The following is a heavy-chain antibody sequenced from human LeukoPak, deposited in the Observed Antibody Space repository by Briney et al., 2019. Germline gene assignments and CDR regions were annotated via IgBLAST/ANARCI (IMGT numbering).Heavy chain of an antibody. D-gene: IGHD1-26*01. CDR1: GFTFSSYN. J-gene: IGHJ4*02. CDR2: ISSSSSPI. Sequence: GGSLRLSCAASGFTFSSYNMNWVRQAPGKGLEWVSYISSSSSPIFYADSVKGRFTISRDNAKNSLYLQMNSLRDEDTAVYYCARRGTYCPDYWGQGTLVTVSS. V-gene: IGHV3-48*02. CDR3: ARRGTYCPDY.